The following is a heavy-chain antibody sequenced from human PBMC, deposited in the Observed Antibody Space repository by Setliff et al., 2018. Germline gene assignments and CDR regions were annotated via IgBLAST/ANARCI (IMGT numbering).Heavy chain of an antibody. J-gene: IGHJ6*03. Sequence: PSETLSLTCAVYGGSFSGYYWSWIRQPPGKGLEWIGEINHIGSTNYNQSLKSRVTLSVDTSKNQFSLQLTSVTAADTAIYYCARGGGSVLPNYYYFNYMDVGGKGTTVTVSS. CDR3: ARGGGSVLPNYYYFNYMDV. V-gene: IGHV4-34*01. CDR1: GGSFSGYY. CDR2: INHIGST. D-gene: IGHD2-15*01.